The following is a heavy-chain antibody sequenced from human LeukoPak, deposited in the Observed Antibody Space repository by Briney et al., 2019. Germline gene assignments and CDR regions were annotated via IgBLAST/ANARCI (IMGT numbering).Heavy chain of an antibody. CDR2: INSDGSST. CDR1: GFSFSSYW. D-gene: IGHD1-14*01. Sequence: PGGSLRLSCAASGFSFSSYWMHWVRQAPGKGLVWVSRINSDGSSTSYADSVKGRFTISRGNAKNTLYLQMNSLRAEDTAVYYCASRPLRNYWFDPWGQGTLVTVSS. J-gene: IGHJ5*02. CDR3: ASRPLRNYWFDP. V-gene: IGHV3-74*01.